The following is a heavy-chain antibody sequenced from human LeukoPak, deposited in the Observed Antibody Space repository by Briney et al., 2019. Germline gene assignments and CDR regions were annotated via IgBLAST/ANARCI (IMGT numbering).Heavy chain of an antibody. V-gene: IGHV4-59*08. CDR3: ARYLTTGLVGRGFDT. J-gene: IGHJ3*02. Sequence: ASETLSLTCTVSGGSISPYFWSWIRQPPGKGLEWIGYIFYTGSTDYNPFLKSRVTMSVDTSKNQFSLKVTSVTAADTAIYYCARYLTTGLVGRGFDTWGQGTMVTASP. CDR2: IFYTGST. CDR1: GGSISPYF. D-gene: IGHD3-9*01.